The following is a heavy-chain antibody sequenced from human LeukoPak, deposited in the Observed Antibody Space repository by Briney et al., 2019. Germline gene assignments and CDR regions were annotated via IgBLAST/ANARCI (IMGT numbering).Heavy chain of an antibody. CDR3: VSQVGHPFRDAFDI. CDR2: ISADGSDI. V-gene: IGHV3-30*04. Sequence: GGSLRLSCAASGRMFITYSMHWVRQAPGKGLEWLSIISADGSDITYTDSVEGRFTTSRDNSKNTLYLQMTSLRPEDTALYYCVSQVGHPFRDAFDIWGQGTMLIVSS. J-gene: IGHJ3*02. CDR1: GRMFITYS.